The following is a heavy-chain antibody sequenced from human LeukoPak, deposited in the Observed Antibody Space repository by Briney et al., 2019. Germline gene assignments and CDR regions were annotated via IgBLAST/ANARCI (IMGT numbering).Heavy chain of an antibody. Sequence: PSETLSLTCTVSGGSISSGDYYWSWIRQPPGKGLEWIGYIYYSGSTYYNPSHKSRVTISVDTSKNQFSLKLSSVTAADTAVYYCASNDYEYYFDYWGQGTLVTVSS. CDR1: GGSISSGDYY. CDR3: ASNDYEYYFDY. D-gene: IGHD4-17*01. V-gene: IGHV4-30-4*01. J-gene: IGHJ4*02. CDR2: IYYSGST.